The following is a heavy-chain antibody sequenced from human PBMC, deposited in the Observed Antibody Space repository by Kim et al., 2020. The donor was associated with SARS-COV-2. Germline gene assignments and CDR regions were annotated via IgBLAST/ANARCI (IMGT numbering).Heavy chain of an antibody. V-gene: IGHV1-2*02. D-gene: IGHD3-16*01. CDR2: INPYSGTT. Sequence: ASVKVSCKTSGYTFTGHYIHWMRQAPGQGLEWMAGINPYSGTTNFAQRFQGRVTMTRDTSISTAYMELSSLTSDDTALYYCARGGNQRFGYWGQGTQVTVSS. J-gene: IGHJ4*02. CDR3: ARGGNQRFGY. CDR1: GYTFTGHY.